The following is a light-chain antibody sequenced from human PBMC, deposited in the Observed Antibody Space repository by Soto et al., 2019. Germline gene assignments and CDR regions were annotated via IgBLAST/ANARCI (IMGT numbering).Light chain of an antibody. CDR2: AAS. V-gene: IGKV1-17*01. CDR3: LLHNTYPWT. Sequence: DIQVTQSPSSLSASVGDRVTITCRASQGIRDDLAWYQQKPGKVPKRLIYAASSLQSGVPSRFSGSGFGTEFTLTISSLQAEDFATYYCLLHNTYPWTFGQGTKVEIK. CDR1: QGIRDD. J-gene: IGKJ1*01.